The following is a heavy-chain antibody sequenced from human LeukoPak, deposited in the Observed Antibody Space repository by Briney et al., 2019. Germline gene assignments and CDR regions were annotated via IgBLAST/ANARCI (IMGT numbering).Heavy chain of an antibody. J-gene: IGHJ3*02. CDR1: GFIFSNYG. D-gene: IGHD4-17*01. CDR2: ISFSSTHI. V-gene: IGHV3-21*06. CDR3: ARSYGDYDAFDI. Sequence: GGSLRLSCAASGFIFSNYGMSWVRQAPGKGLEWVSSISFSSTHIYYADSIQGRFTISRDNAENSLYLQMNSLRAEDTAVYYCARSYGDYDAFDIWGQGTMVTVSS.